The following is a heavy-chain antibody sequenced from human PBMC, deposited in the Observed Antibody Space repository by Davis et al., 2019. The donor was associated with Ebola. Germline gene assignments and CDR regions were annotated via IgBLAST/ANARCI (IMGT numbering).Heavy chain of an antibody. CDR1: GFTFDDYG. V-gene: IGHV3-48*02. D-gene: IGHD2-8*02. Sequence: PGGSLRLSCAASGFTFDDYGMSWVRHAPGKGLEWVSAISGSGGTTYYADSVKGRFTISRDNAKNSLYLQMNSLRDEDTAVYYRARPLYCTGGVCRDCWGQGTLVTVSS. CDR3: ARPLYCTGGVCRDC. CDR2: ISGSGGTT. J-gene: IGHJ4*02.